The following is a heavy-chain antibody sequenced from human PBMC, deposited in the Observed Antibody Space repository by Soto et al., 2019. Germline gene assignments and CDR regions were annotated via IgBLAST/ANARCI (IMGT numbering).Heavy chain of an antibody. CDR3: ARGSMGYYYYYGMDV. V-gene: IGHV3-74*01. J-gene: IGHJ6*02. CDR2: INSDGSST. D-gene: IGHD3-10*01. Sequence: GGSLRLSCAASGFTFSSYWMHWVRQAPGKGLVWVSRINSDGSSTSYADSVKGRFTISRDNAKNTLYLQMNSLRAEDTAVYYCARGSMGYYYYYGMDVWGQGPTVTVSS. CDR1: GFTFSSYW.